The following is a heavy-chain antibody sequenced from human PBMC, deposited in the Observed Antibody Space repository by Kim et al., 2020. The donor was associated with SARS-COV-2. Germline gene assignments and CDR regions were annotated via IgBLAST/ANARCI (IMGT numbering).Heavy chain of an antibody. D-gene: IGHD3-10*01. Sequence: GGSLRLSCAASGFTFSSYAMHWVRQAPGKGLEWVAVISYDGSNKYYADSVKGRFTISRDNSKNTLYLQMNSLRAEDTAVYYCARSLVRGVMWAFYGMDVWGQGTTVTGSS. CDR3: ARSLVRGVMWAFYGMDV. J-gene: IGHJ6*02. CDR2: ISYDGSNK. CDR1: GFTFSSYA. V-gene: IGHV3-30*04.